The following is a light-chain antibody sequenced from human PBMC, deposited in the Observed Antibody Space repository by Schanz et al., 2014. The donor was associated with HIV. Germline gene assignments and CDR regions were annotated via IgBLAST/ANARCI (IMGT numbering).Light chain of an antibody. V-gene: IGKV3D-15*02. J-gene: IGKJ4*01. CDR1: QSISSN. Sequence: EIVMTQSPATLSVSPGERATLSCRANQSISSNLAWYQQRVGQGPRLLIYGASTRATDIPDRFAGSGSGTDFTLTISRLEPEDFAVYYCQQYNNSPRTFGGGTKVEIK. CDR3: QQYNNSPRT. CDR2: GAS.